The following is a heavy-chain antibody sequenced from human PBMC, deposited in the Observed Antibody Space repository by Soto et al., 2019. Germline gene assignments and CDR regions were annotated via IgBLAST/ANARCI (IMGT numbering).Heavy chain of an antibody. D-gene: IGHD4-17*01. CDR2: IYYSGST. CDR1: GGSISSGGYY. J-gene: IGHJ4*02. CDR3: ARSGDYGDYVGYFDY. V-gene: IGHV4-31*03. Sequence: QVQLQESGPGLVKPSQTLSLTCTVSGGSISSGGYYWSWIRQHPGKGLEWIGYIYYSGSTYYNPSLKSRVTISVDTSKNQFSLQLSSVTAADTAVYYCARSGDYGDYVGYFDYWGQGTLVTVSS.